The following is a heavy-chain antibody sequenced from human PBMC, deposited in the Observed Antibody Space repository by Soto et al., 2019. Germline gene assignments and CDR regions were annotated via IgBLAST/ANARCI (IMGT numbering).Heavy chain of an antibody. CDR2: INSDGSST. Sequence: GGSLRLSCAASGFTFSSYWMHWVRQAPGKGLVWVSRINSDGSSTSYADSVKGRFTISRDNAKNTLCLQMNSLRAEDTAVYYCARDDLGQQRSYYYGMDVWGQGTTVTVSS. J-gene: IGHJ6*02. CDR1: GFTFSSYW. V-gene: IGHV3-74*01. CDR3: ARDDLGQQRSYYYGMDV. D-gene: IGHD6-13*01.